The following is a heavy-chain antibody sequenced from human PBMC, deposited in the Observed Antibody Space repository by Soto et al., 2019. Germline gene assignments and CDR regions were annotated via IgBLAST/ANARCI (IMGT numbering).Heavy chain of an antibody. Sequence: PGGSLRLSCAASGFTFSNYWMHWVRQAPGKGLVWVSRINSDGSSTNYADSVKGRFTISRDNAKNSLYLQMNSLRAEDTAVYYCARVQEKGYCSSTSCYPGAEYFQHWGQGTLVTVSS. D-gene: IGHD2-2*01. V-gene: IGHV3-74*01. CDR1: GFTFSNYW. CDR3: ARVQEKGYCSSTSCYPGAEYFQH. J-gene: IGHJ1*01. CDR2: INSDGSST.